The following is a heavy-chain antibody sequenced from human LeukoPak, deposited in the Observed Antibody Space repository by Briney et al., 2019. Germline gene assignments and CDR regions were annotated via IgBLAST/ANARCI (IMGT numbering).Heavy chain of an antibody. V-gene: IGHV3-53*01. J-gene: IGHJ6*03. CDR3: ARVRPHPIIDV. D-gene: IGHD6-6*01. CDR1: GFTVSSNY. Sequence: PGGSLRLSCAASGFTVSSNYMSWVRQAPGKGLEWASVIYTGVSTYYADSVKGRFAISRDNSKNTLYLQMNSLRAEDTAVYYCARVRPHPIIDVWGKGTTVTVSS. CDR2: IYTGVST.